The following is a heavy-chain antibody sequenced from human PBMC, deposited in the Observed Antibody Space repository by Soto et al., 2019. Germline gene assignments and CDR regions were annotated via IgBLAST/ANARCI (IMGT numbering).Heavy chain of an antibody. V-gene: IGHV1-18*01. CDR3: ARGRYGDY. CDR2: ISAHNGNT. J-gene: IGHJ4*02. D-gene: IGHD1-1*01. Sequence: QVHLVLSGAEVMKPGASVKVSCKASGYTFTSYGITWVRQAPGQGLEWMGWISAHNGNTDYAQKLQGRVIVTRDTSTSTAYMELRSLRSDDTAVYYCARGRYGDYWGQGALVTVSS. CDR1: GYTFTSYG.